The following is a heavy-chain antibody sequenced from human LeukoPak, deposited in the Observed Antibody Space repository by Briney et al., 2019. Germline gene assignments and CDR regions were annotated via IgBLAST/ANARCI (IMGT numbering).Heavy chain of an antibody. J-gene: IGHJ6*04. D-gene: IGHD1-26*01. CDR2: INWNGGST. V-gene: IGHV3-20*04. Sequence: PGGSLRLSCAASGFTFDDYGMSWVRQAPGKGLEWVSGINWNGGSTGYADSVKGRFTISRDNAKNSLYLQMNSLRADDTALYYCARGQSGSPNSEWDVWGKGTTVTVSS. CDR3: ARGQSGSPNSEWDV. CDR1: GFTFDDYG.